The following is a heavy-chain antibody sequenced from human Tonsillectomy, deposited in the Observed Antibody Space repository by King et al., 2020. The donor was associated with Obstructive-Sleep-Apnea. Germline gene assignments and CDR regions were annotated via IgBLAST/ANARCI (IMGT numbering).Heavy chain of an antibody. Sequence: QLQESVPGLVKPSETLSLTCTVSGGSISSSSYYWVWIRQPPWKGLEWIGSIYYIGNTYYNPSLKIRVTISLDTSKNQFSLKLGSVTAADTAVYYCARVGSSSWYFSFDYWGQGTLVTVSS. CDR3: ARVGSSSWYFSFDY. V-gene: IGHV4-39*07. D-gene: IGHD6-13*01. J-gene: IGHJ4*02. CDR2: IYYIGNT. CDR1: GGSISSSSYY.